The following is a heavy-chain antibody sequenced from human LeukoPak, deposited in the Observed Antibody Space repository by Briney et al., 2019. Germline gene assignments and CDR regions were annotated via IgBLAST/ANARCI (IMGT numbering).Heavy chain of an antibody. V-gene: IGHV1-69*13. D-gene: IGHD3-22*01. CDR1: GGTFSSYA. CDR3: AREITGTYYYDSSGYYLRWFDP. CDR2: IIPIFGTA. Sequence: SVKVSCKASGGTFSSYAISWVRQAPGQGLEWMGGIIPIFGTANYAQKFQGRVTITADESTSTAYMELSSLRSEDTAVYYCAREITGTYYYDSSGYYLRWFDPWGQGTLVTVSS. J-gene: IGHJ5*02.